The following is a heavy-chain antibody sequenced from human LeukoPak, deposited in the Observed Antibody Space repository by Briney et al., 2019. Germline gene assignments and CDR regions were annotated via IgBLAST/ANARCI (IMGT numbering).Heavy chain of an antibody. D-gene: IGHD3-16*02. CDR2: IIPIFGTA. V-gene: IGHV1-69*13. CDR1: GGTFSSYA. CDR3: ARVAVYRTLASNLHNDY. J-gene: IGHJ4*02. Sequence: GASVKVSCKASGGTFSSYAISWVRQAPGQGLEWMGGIIPIFGTANYAQKFQGRVTITADESTSTAYMELSSLRSEGTAVYYCARVAVYRTLASNLHNDYWGQGTLVTVSS.